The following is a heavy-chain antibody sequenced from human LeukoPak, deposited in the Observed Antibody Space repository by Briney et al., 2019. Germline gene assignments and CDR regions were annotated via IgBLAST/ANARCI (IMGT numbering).Heavy chain of an antibody. V-gene: IGHV3-21*01. CDR1: GFTFSSYS. CDR2: ISSSSIYI. J-gene: IGHJ3*02. Sequence: PGGSLRLSCAASGFTFSSYSMNWGRQAPGKGLEWISSISSSSIYIYYADSVKGRFTISRDNAKNSLYLQMNSLRAEDTAVYYCATVPYSSGWPDAFDIWGQGTMVTVSS. D-gene: IGHD6-19*01. CDR3: ATVPYSSGWPDAFDI.